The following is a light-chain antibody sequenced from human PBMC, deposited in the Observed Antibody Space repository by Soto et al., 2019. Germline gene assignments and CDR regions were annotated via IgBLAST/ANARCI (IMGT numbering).Light chain of an antibody. J-gene: IGLJ1*01. Sequence: QSVLTQPASVSGSPGQSITISCTGTSSDVGGSKYVSWYQQLPGKAPKLLLYGHSNRPSGVPDRFSGSKSGTSASLAITGLQAEDEADYYCQSYDSSLSGYVFGTGTKVTVL. CDR1: SSDVGGSKY. CDR2: GHS. CDR3: QSYDSSLSGYV. V-gene: IGLV1-40*01.